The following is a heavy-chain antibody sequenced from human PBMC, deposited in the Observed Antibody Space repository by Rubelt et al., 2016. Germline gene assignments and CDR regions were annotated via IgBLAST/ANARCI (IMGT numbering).Heavy chain of an antibody. CDR3: STFTLGQSW. CDR2: IKSKTDGGTT. V-gene: IGHV3-15*01. Sequence: LQLQESGPGLVKPSETLSLTCTVSGGSISSSSYYWGWIRQPPGKGLEWIGRIKSKTDGGTTDYAAPVKGRFTISRDDSKNTLHLQMNSLKTEDTAVYYCSTFTLGQSWWGQGTLVTVSS. J-gene: IGHJ4*02. D-gene: IGHD1-26*01. CDR1: GGSISSSSYY.